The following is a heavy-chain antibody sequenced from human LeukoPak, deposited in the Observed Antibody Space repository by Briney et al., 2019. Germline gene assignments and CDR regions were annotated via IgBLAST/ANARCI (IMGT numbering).Heavy chain of an antibody. V-gene: IGHV3-30*02. Sequence: PGGSLRLSCAASGFTFSSYWMSWVRQAPGKGLEWVAFIRYDGSNRYYADSVKGRFTISRDNSKNTLYLQMNSLRAEDTAVYYCAKAASKRTDYGDYAFYYYMDVWGKGTTVTISS. CDR3: AKAASKRTDYGDYAFYYYMDV. CDR2: IRYDGSNR. D-gene: IGHD4-17*01. J-gene: IGHJ6*03. CDR1: GFTFSSYW.